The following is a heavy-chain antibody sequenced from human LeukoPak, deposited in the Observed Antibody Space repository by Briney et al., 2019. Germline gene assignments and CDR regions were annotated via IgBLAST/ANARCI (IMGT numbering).Heavy chain of an antibody. D-gene: IGHD2-2*01. J-gene: IGHJ5*02. CDR1: GFTFSSYA. CDR2: ISYDGSNK. CDR3: AREGCSSTSCYPGWFDP. V-gene: IGHV3-30-3*01. Sequence: GGSLRLSCAASGFTFSSYAMHWVRQAPGKGLEWVAVISYDGSNKYYADSVKGRFTISRDNSKNTLYLQMNSLRAEDTAVYYCAREGCSSTSCYPGWFDPWGQGTLVTVSS.